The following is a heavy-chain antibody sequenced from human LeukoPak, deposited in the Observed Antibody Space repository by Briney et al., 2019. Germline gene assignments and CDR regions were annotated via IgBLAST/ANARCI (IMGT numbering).Heavy chain of an antibody. CDR2: ISPYNDNT. V-gene: IGHV1-18*01. CDR1: GYTFTSYG. CDR3: ARDGYRLSGYFYYMDV. D-gene: IGHD2-2*03. Sequence: ASVKVSCKASGYTFTSYGISWVRQAPGQGLEWMGWISPYNDNTDYAQNLQGRVTMTTDTSTSTAYMELRSLRSDDTAVYYCARDGYRLSGYFYYMDVWGKGTTVTVSS. J-gene: IGHJ6*03.